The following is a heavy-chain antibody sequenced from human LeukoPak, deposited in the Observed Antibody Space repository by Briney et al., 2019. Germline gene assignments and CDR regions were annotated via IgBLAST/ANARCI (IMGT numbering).Heavy chain of an antibody. CDR3: EAGNGGNSNLAYYGDRYI. CDR1: GGSVSSGSYY. D-gene: IGHD4-23*01. Sequence: PSETLSLTCTVSGGSVSSGSYYWSWIRQPPGKEPEWIGYIYYSGCTNYNPYLKCTVTISVDTSKDQFSLKLSSVSAADTAVYYCEAGNGGNSNLAYYGDRYIWGKGTTVTVAS. V-gene: IGHV4-61*01. CDR2: IYYSGCT. J-gene: IGHJ6*03.